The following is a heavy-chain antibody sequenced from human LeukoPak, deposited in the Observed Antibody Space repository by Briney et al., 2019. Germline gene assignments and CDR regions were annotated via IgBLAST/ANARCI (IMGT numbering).Heavy chain of an antibody. V-gene: IGHV1-18*01. J-gene: IGHJ4*02. CDR1: GYTFTSYG. CDR2: ISAHNGNT. D-gene: IGHD2-21*02. Sequence: ASVKVSCKASGYTFTSYGISWVRQAPGQGLEWMGWISAHNGNTNYAQKLQGRVTMTTDTSTSTAYMELRSLRSDDTAVYYCARVLGHIVVVTAITHDYWGQGTLVTVSS. CDR3: ARVLGHIVVVTAITHDY.